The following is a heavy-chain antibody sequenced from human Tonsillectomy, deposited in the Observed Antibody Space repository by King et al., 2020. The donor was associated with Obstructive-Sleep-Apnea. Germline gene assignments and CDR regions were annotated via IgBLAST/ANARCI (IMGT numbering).Heavy chain of an antibody. Sequence: QLQESGPGLVKTSETLSLTCTVSGGSISSSSYYWSWIRQPPGKGLEWIGSIYYSGSTYYNPSLKSRVTISLDTSKNQFSLKLSSVTAADTAVYYCAREGRWLQFRRDDYWGQGTLVTVSS. CDR1: GGSISSSSYY. V-gene: IGHV4-39*07. CDR2: IYYSGST. D-gene: IGHD5-24*01. J-gene: IGHJ4*02. CDR3: AREGRWLQFRRDDY.